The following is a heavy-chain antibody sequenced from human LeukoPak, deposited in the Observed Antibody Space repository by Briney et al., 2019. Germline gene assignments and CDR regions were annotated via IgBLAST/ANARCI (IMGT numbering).Heavy chain of an antibody. J-gene: IGHJ4*02. V-gene: IGHV3-23*01. CDR2: ISSRGDST. CDR1: GFIFSHYA. Sequence: GGSLRLSCAASGFIFSHYAMSWVRQVPGMGLEWVSTISSRGDSTYVADSVKGRFTISRDNSKNSLYLQMNTVRAEDTAVYYCVKGPRPDITVAHTVENWGQGTLVTVSS. CDR3: VKGPRPDITVAHTVEN. D-gene: IGHD6-19*01.